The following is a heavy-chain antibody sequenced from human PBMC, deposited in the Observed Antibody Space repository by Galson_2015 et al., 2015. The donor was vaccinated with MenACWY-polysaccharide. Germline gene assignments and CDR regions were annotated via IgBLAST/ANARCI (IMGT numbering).Heavy chain of an antibody. V-gene: IGHV3-7*01. CDR1: GFTFSNYW. J-gene: IGHJ2*01. CDR2: IKKDGSDK. Sequence: SLRLSCAASGFTFSNYWMSWVRQAPGKGLEWVAVIKKDGSDKYYVGSVKGRFAISRDNAKNSVFLQMNSLGAEDTAVYYCAKNDILTGHSDWYFDLWGRGTLVTVS. D-gene: IGHD3-9*01. CDR3: AKNDILTGHSDWYFDL.